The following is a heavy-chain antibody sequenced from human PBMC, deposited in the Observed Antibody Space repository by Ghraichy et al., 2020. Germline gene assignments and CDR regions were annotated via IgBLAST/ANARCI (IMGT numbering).Heavy chain of an antibody. J-gene: IGHJ4*02. CDR3: ARDQYSDHYFDS. Sequence: GSLRLSCAASGFIFGSHGMHWVRQAPGKGLEWVAVISYDRSQTFYADSVKGRFTISRDNSKNTLYLQMNSLRADDTAVYYCARDQYSDHYFDSWGQGTLVTVSS. V-gene: IGHV3-30*03. D-gene: IGHD5-12*01. CDR2: ISYDRSQT. CDR1: GFIFGSHG.